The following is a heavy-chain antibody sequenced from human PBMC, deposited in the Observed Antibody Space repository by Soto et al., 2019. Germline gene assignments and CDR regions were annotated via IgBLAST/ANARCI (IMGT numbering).Heavy chain of an antibody. V-gene: IGHV4-34*01. J-gene: IGHJ4*02. Sequence: QVQLQQWGAGLLKPSETLSLTCAVYGGSFSGYYWSWIRQPPGKGLEWIGEINHSGSTNYNPSLKSRVTISVDTSKNQFSLKLSSVTAADTAVYYCARDYSSSSSSYFDYWGQGTLVTVSS. CDR3: ARDYSSSSSSYFDY. CDR1: GGSFSGYY. D-gene: IGHD6-6*01. CDR2: INHSGST.